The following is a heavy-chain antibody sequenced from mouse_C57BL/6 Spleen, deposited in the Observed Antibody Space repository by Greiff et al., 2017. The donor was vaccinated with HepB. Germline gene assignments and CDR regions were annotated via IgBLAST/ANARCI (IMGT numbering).Heavy chain of an antibody. V-gene: IGHV1-82*01. CDR2: IYPGDGDT. Sequence: QVQLKESGPELVKPGASVKISCKASGYAFSSSWMNWVKQRPGKGLEWIGRIYPGDGDTNYNGKFKGKATLTADKSSSTAYMQLSSLTSEDSAVYFCARYGSSYDAMDYWGQGTSVTVSS. J-gene: IGHJ4*01. D-gene: IGHD1-1*01. CDR1: GYAFSSSW. CDR3: ARYGSSYDAMDY.